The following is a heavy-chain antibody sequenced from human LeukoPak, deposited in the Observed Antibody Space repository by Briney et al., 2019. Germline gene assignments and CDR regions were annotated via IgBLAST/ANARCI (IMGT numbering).Heavy chain of an antibody. CDR1: GFTFSKNW. CDR3: AREYWHDRSAHPIDH. V-gene: IGHV3-74*01. J-gene: IGHJ4*02. CDR2: IQGDGSNT. D-gene: IGHD3-22*01. Sequence: GSLRLSCVASGFTFSKNWMHWVRQAPGKGLVWVSRIQGDGSNTNYADSVKGRFTISRDISKNTLLQINSLRPEDTAVYFCAREYWHDRSAHPIDHWGQGTLVTVSS.